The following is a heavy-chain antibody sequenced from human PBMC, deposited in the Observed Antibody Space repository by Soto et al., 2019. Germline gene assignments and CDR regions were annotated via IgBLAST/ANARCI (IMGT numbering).Heavy chain of an antibody. D-gene: IGHD4-17*01. Sequence: SETLSLTCTVSGGSISSSSYYWGWIRQPPGKGLEWIGSIYYSGSTYYNPSLKSRVTISVDTSKNQFSLKLSSVTAADTAVYYCARHLVTTVTTILDYWGQGTLVTVSS. CDR2: IYYSGST. V-gene: IGHV4-39*01. CDR3: ARHLVTTVTTILDY. J-gene: IGHJ4*02. CDR1: GGSISSSSYY.